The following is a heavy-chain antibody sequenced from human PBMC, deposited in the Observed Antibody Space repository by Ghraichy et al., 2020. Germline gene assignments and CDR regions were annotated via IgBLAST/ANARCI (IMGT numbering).Heavy chain of an antibody. J-gene: IGHJ4*02. CDR3: ARGRLGNNHRTDYYFFDL. D-gene: IGHD3/OR15-3a*01. Sequence: SETLSLTCALSREYYTDCSWSWIRQSPDKGLEWLGDIIPGVKSVYNPSLKSRVTISLDTSDSRLFLKLLSVTAADTAVYYCARGRLGNNHRTDYYFFDLWGRGTLVTVSS. CDR1: REYYTDCS. CDR2: IIPGVKS. V-gene: IGHV4-34*01.